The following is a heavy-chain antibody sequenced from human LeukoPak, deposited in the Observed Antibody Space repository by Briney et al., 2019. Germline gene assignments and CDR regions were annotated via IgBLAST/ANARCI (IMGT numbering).Heavy chain of an antibody. Sequence: ETLSLTCTVSGGSISSYYWSWIRQPPGKGLEWVSSISSSSSYIYYADSVKGRFTISRDNAKNSLYLQMNSLRAEDTAVYYCARAIYDYYDSSGSGSRLFDYWGQGTLVTVSS. CDR1: GGSISSYY. CDR3: ARAIYDYYDSSGSGSRLFDY. V-gene: IGHV3-21*01. CDR2: ISSSSSYI. D-gene: IGHD3-22*01. J-gene: IGHJ4*02.